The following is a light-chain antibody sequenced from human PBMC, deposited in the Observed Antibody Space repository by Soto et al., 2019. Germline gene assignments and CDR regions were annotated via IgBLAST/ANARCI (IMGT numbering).Light chain of an antibody. Sequence: IQMTQSPSSLSASTGDRVTITCRASQGISSYLAWYQQKPGKAPKLLIYAASTLQSGVPSRFSGRRSGTDFTLTISSLQPSDFATYYCQQYNTYPLTFGGGTKVDIK. CDR3: QQYNTYPLT. CDR1: QGISSY. CDR2: AAS. V-gene: IGKV1-8*01. J-gene: IGKJ4*01.